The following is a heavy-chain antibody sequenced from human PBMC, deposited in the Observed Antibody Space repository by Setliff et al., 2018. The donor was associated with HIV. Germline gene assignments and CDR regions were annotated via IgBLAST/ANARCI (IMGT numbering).Heavy chain of an antibody. D-gene: IGHD6-25*01. V-gene: IGHV3-23*01. Sequence: GSLRLSCAASGFTFSNSAMSWVRQAPGKGLEWVSSVATNGGSTYYAASVQGRFTISSDNSNNEVYLQMNSLRAEDTAVYYCVQGGLSSGWGSFWGQGTLVTVSS. CDR1: GFTFSNSA. CDR2: VATNGGST. CDR3: VQGGLSSGWGSF. J-gene: IGHJ4*02.